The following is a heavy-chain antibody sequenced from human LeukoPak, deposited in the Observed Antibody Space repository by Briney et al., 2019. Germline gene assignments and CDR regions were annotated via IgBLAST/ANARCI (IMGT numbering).Heavy chain of an antibody. Sequence: GESLKISCKGSGYSFTSYWIGWVLQMPGKGLEWMVIIYPGDSDTRYSPSFQGQVTISADKSISTAYLQWSSLKASDTAMYYCARTLSSSWLVAFDYWGQGTLVTASS. CDR1: GYSFTSYW. V-gene: IGHV5-51*01. D-gene: IGHD6-13*01. CDR3: ARTLSSSWLVAFDY. CDR2: IYPGDSDT. J-gene: IGHJ4*02.